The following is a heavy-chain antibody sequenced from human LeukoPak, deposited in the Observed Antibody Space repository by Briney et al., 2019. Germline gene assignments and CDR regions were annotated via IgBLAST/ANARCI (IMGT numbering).Heavy chain of an antibody. V-gene: IGHV3-7*01. CDR1: GFTFSTYW. D-gene: IGHD1-1*01. Sequence: SGGSLRLSCAGSGFTFSTYWMTWVRQAPGKGLEWVSNVRQDGRETFYVDSVKGRFTISRDNAQSSLFLQMNSLRAEDTAVYYCARGSSLTTATSALFESWGQGTLVTVSS. CDR3: ARGSSLTTATSALFES. J-gene: IGHJ4*02. CDR2: VRQDGRET.